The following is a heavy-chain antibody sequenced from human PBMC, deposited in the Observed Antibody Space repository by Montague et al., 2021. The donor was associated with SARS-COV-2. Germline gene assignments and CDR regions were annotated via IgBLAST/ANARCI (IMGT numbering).Heavy chain of an antibody. CDR3: ARSPRHYDFWSGYLPGHFDY. D-gene: IGHD3-3*01. CDR2: IYYSGST. J-gene: IGHJ4*02. CDR1: GGSISSYY. V-gene: IGHV4-59*08. Sequence: SETLSLTCTVSGGSISSYYWSWIRQPPGKGLEWIGYIYYSGSTNXNPSLKSRVTISVDTSKNQFSLKLSSVTAADTAVYYCARSPRHYDFWSGYLPGHFDYWGQGTLVTVSS.